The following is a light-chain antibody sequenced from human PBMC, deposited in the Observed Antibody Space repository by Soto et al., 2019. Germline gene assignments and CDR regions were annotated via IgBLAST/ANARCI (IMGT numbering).Light chain of an antibody. CDR1: QSVSSNY. CDR3: QQYGSSPTWT. J-gene: IGKJ1*01. V-gene: IGKV3-20*01. Sequence: ESLLTQSPGTLSLSTGERATLSCRAFQSVSSNYLAWYQQKPGQAPRLLIYGASTRATGIPDRFSGSGSGTDFTLTISRLESEDSAVYYCQQYGSSPTWTFGQGTKVDI. CDR2: GAS.